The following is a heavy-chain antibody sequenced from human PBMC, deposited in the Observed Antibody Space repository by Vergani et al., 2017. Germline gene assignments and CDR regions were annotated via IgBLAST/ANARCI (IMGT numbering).Heavy chain of an antibody. Sequence: VQLVESGGGVVQPGGSLRLSCTASGFTFSRYAMHWVRQAPGKGLEWVSGISWNSGSIGYADSVKGRFTISRDNAKNSLYLQMNSLRAEDTALYYCAKDHYDFWSGYPNLSPFDLWGRGTLVTVSS. D-gene: IGHD3-3*01. CDR2: ISWNSGSI. CDR3: AKDHYDFWSGYPNLSPFDL. V-gene: IGHV3-9*01. CDR1: GFTFSRYA. J-gene: IGHJ2*01.